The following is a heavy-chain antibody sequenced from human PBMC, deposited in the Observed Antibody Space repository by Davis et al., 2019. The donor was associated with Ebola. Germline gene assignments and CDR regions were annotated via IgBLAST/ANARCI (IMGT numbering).Heavy chain of an antibody. CDR1: GLTFSNAW. D-gene: IGHD1-1*01. CDR2: IKSKTDGGTT. Sequence: GESLKISCAASGLTFSNAWMSWVRQAPGKGLEWVGRIKSKTDGGTTDYAAPVKGRFTISRDDSKNTLYLQMNSLRAEDTAVYYCARAAPGTTWGYWGQGTLVTVSS. CDR3: ARAAPGTTWGY. V-gene: IGHV3-15*01. J-gene: IGHJ4*02.